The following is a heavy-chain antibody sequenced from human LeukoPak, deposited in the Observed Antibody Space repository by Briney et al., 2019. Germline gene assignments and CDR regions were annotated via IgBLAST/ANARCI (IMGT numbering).Heavy chain of an antibody. CDR3: ARGGKYGCSGGSCYSDY. CDR2: IKPESGRT. Sequence: ALVKVSCKASGYMFTDYYLHWVRQAPGQGLEWMGWIKPESGRTHYAQNFQGGVIMTRDTSISTAYMELSRLRSDDTALYYCARGGKYGCSGGSCYSDYWGQGTLVTVSS. V-gene: IGHV1-2*02. CDR1: GYMFTDYY. D-gene: IGHD2-15*01. J-gene: IGHJ4*02.